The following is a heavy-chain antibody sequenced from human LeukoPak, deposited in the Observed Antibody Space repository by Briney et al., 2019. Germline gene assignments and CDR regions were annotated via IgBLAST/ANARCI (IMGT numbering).Heavy chain of an antibody. CDR2: INPNSGDT. CDR3: ARDLRGTADY. Sequence: ASVKVSCKASGYTFSGYYMHWVRQAPGQGLEWMGRINPNSGDTNYAQKFQGRVTMTRDTSISTAYMELSRLRSDDTAVYYCARDLRGTADYWGQGTLVTVSS. V-gene: IGHV1-2*06. J-gene: IGHJ4*02. D-gene: IGHD6-13*01. CDR1: GYTFSGYY.